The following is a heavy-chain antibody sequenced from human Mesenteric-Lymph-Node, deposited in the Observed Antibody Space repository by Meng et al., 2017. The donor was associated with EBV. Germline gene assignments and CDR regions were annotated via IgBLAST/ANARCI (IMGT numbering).Heavy chain of an antibody. CDR2: IYWDDDK. J-gene: IGHJ1*01. Sequence: QITLKESGPTLVKPPQTLRLTCTFSGFSLSTSGVGVGWIRQPPGKALEWLALIYWDDDKRYSPSLKRRLTITKDTSKNQVVLTMTNMDPVDTATYYCTHRGGDIFQNWGQAPWSPSPQ. D-gene: IGHD2-15*01. V-gene: IGHV2-5*02. CDR3: THRGGDIFQN. CDR1: GFSLSTSGVG.